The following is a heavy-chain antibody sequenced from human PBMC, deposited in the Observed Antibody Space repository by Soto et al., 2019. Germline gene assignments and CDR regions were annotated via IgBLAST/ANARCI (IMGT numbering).Heavy chain of an antibody. D-gene: IGHD1-26*01. CDR1: GYTFTDYD. CDR2: MNPDSANT. V-gene: IGHV1-8*01. CDR3: ASAIRHQLLSDY. J-gene: IGHJ4*02. Sequence: QVQLVQSGAEVKQPGASVKVSCRASGYTFTDYDISWVRQATGQGLEWMGWMNPDSANTGYAQKFQGRVTMTRDTSISTAYMELNSLTSDDTAVYYCASAIRHQLLSDYWGQGTLVTVSS.